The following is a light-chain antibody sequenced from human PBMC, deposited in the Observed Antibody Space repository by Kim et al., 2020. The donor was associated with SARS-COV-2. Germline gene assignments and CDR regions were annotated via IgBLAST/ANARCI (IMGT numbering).Light chain of an antibody. CDR3: QVWDSKSVV. V-gene: IGLV3-9*01. CDR1: DIGIKN. J-gene: IGLJ2*01. Sequence: VALGRMATFTCGGTDIGIKNVHWSRVRPGQAPLVVIYTDSNRPSGIPERFSGSNSGNTATLTISRAQAGDEADYYCQVWDSKSVVIGGGTQLTVL. CDR2: TDS.